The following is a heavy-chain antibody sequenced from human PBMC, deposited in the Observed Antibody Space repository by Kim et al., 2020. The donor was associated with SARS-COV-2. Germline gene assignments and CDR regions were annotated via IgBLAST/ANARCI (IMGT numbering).Heavy chain of an antibody. CDR2: IHYSGST. J-gene: IGHJ1*01. V-gene: IGHV4-39*01. CDR1: NGSISSSSYY. D-gene: IGHD3-22*01. CDR3: ARHGEYDSSGYYSEYFQH. Sequence: SETLSLTCAVSNGSISSSSYYWAWIRQPPGKGLEWIGSIHYSGSTYYNPSLKSRVTISVDTSKSQFSLKLSSVTASDTAVYFCARHGEYDSSGYYSEYFQHWGQGTLVTVSS.